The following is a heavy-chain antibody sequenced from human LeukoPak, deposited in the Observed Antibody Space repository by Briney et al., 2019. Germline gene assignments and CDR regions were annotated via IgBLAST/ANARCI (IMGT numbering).Heavy chain of an antibody. J-gene: IGHJ1*01. D-gene: IGHD6-19*01. CDR1: GYTFTGYY. CDR2: INPNSGGT. V-gene: IGHV1-2*02. CDR3: ATYSSGSPAEYFQH. Sequence: ASVKVSCKASGYTFTGYYMHWVRQAPGQGLEWMGWINPNSGGTDYAQKFQGRVTMTRDTSISTAYMELSRLRSDDTAVYYCATYSSGSPAEYFQHWGQGTLVTVSS.